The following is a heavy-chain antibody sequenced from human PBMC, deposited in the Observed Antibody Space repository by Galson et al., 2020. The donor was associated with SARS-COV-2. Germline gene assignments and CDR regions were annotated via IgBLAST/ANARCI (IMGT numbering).Heavy chain of an antibody. J-gene: IGHJ3*02. CDR2: ISVYNGHT. CDR3: VREGGPRPGAFDI. D-gene: IGHD3-16*01. Sequence: ASVKVSCKASGYTFTSYGINWVRQAPGQGLEWVGWISVYNGHTNYAQNLQGRVTMTTDTSTSTAYMELRSLRSDDTAVYYCVREGGPRPGAFDIWGLGTMVTVSS. V-gene: IGHV1-18*01. CDR1: GYTFTSYG.